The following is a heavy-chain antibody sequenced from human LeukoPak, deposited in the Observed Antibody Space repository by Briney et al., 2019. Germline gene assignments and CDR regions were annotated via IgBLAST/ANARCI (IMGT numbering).Heavy chain of an antibody. CDR2: ISPTGENT. CDR3: VKGTTIIDF. V-gene: IGHV3-23*01. Sequence: GGSLRLSCAASRFIFHNYGMNWLRQAPGQGLEWVSTISPTGENTHYAHSVQGRFTISRDNSKSMLYLQMNSLRAEDTAVYYCVKGTTIIDFWGQGTLITVSS. CDR1: RFIFHNYG. J-gene: IGHJ4*02. D-gene: IGHD1-1*01.